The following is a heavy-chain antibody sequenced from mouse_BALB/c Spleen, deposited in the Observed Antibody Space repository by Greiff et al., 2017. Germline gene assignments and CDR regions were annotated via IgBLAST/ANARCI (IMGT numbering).Heavy chain of an antibody. CDR2: ISSGGSYT. J-gene: IGHJ4*01. Sequence: DVHLVESGGGLVKPGGSLTLSCAASGFPFSSYTMSWVRQTPEKRLEWVATISSGGSYTYYPDSVKGRFTISRDNAKNTLYLQMSSLKSEDTAMYYCTRDGGNAMDYWGQGTSVTVSA. CDR1: GFPFSSYT. V-gene: IGHV5-6-4*01. CDR3: TRDGGNAMDY.